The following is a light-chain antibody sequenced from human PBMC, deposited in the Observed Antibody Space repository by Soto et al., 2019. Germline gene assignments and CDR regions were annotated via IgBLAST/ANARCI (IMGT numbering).Light chain of an antibody. CDR1: QSISSY. CDR3: QQNYSNPPT. V-gene: IGKV1-39*01. J-gene: IGKJ4*01. CDR2: AAS. Sequence: DIQMTQSPSSLSASVGDRVTITCRASQSISSYLNWYQQKLVXAPKLLIYAASSRQSGVPTKFSVIGSGTDFTRTISSLQPEDCGSYYCQQNYSNPPTFGGGTKVEIK.